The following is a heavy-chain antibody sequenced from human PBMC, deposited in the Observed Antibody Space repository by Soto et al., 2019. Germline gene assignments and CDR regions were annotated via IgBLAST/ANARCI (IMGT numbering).Heavy chain of an antibody. CDR2: ISYDESHK. D-gene: IGHD3-22*01. CDR3: AKEMFPQTVRDRSSPGGDY. V-gene: IGHV3-30*18. J-gene: IGHJ4*02. Sequence: GGSLRLSCAASGFTVSSYGIHWVRQPPGKGLEWVAVISYDESHKFYADSVKGRFTLSRDVSKGTLYLQMNSLRAEDTAVYYCAKEMFPQTVRDRSSPGGDYWGPGALVTVSS. CDR1: GFTVSSYG.